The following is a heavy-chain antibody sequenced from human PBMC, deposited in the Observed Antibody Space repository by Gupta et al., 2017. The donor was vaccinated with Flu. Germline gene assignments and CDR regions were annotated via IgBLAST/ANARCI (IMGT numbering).Heavy chain of an antibody. J-gene: IGHJ6*02. D-gene: IGHD6-19*01. V-gene: IGHV3-21*01. CDR3: ARVAVSSMDV. CDR2: IGSSDSYI. Sequence: MDWVRQAPGKGLEWVSSIGSSDSYIFYADLVKGRFTISRDNAENSLFLQMNNLRAEDTAIYYCARVAVSSMDVWGQGTTVTVSS.